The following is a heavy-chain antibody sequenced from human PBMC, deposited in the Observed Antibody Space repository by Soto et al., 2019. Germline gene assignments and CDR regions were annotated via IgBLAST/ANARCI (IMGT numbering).Heavy chain of an antibody. CDR3: LSSAFSV. J-gene: IGHJ3*01. V-gene: IGHV3-7*01. CDR2: RSPDGSEK. Sequence: GGYLTISCIPFGFNFSNNWMNWVRQAPGKGLEWVADRSPDGSEKYFVDSVRGRFTVSRDNAKNSLYLQMNSLRAEDTAVYYCLSSAFSVWVQETIVTVSS. CDR1: GFNFSNNW.